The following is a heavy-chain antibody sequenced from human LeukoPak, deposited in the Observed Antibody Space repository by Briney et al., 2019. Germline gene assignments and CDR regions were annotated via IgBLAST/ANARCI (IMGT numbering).Heavy chain of an antibody. Sequence: ASVKVSCKVSGYTLTELSMHWVRQAPGKGLEWMGGFDPEDGEAICAQKFQGRVIMTEDTSTDTAYMELSSLRSEDTAVYYCARGRDSGSYRDAFDIWGQGTMVTVSS. J-gene: IGHJ3*02. D-gene: IGHD1-26*01. CDR2: FDPEDGEA. V-gene: IGHV1-24*01. CDR1: GYTLTELS. CDR3: ARGRDSGSYRDAFDI.